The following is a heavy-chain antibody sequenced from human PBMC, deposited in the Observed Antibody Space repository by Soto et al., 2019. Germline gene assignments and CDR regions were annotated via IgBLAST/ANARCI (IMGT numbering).Heavy chain of an antibody. J-gene: IGHJ3*02. CDR2: IWYDGTKK. CDR3: ARESYDRAFDI. D-gene: IGHD3-16*01. Sequence: GGSLRLSCAASGFSFSRYGMHWVRQAPGKGLQWVALIWYDGTKKYYADSVKGRFTISRDDSMNTLLLQMNSLRAEDTAVYYCARESYDRAFDIWGQGTIVTVSS. V-gene: IGHV3-33*01. CDR1: GFSFSRYG.